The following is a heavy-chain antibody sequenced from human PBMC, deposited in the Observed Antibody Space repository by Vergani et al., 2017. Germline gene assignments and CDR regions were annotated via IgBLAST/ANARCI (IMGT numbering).Heavy chain of an antibody. D-gene: IGHD2-2*01. CDR1: GYSFTSYW. V-gene: IGHV5-10-1*01. CDR2: IDPSDSYT. Sequence: EVQLVQSGAEVKKPGESLRISCKGSGYSFTSYWISWVRQMPGKGMEWMGRIDPSDSYTNYSPSFQGHVTISADKSISTAYLQWSSLKASDTAMYSCAGWGSTLEGDCSSTSCYLWSWGQGTLVTVSS. CDR3: AGWGSTLEGDCSSTSCYLWS. J-gene: IGHJ5*02.